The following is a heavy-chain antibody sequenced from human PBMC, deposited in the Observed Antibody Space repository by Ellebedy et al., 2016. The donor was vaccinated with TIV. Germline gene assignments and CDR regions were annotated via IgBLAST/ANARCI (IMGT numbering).Heavy chain of an antibody. J-gene: IGHJ4*02. V-gene: IGHV3-30*03. CDR3: AARLKRSTSHDY. CDR2: ISYDGSNK. Sequence: GESLKISXAASGFTFSSYGMHWVRQAPGKGLEWVAVISYDGSNKYYADSVKGRFTISRDNSKNTLYLQMNSLRAEDTAVYYCAARLKRSTSHDYWGQGTLVTVSS. CDR1: GFTFSSYG. D-gene: IGHD2-2*01.